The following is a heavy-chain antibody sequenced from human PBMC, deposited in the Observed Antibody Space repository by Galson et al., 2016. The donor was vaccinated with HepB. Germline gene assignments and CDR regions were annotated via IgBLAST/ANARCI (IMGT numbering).Heavy chain of an antibody. CDR3: ARDLSGEKFWGTYKTSRYYFDN. V-gene: IGHV3-48*02. Sequence: SLRLSCAASGFTFSSSSMNWVRQAPGKGLEWISYISSGSNSKDYADSVKGRFTISRDNAKNSLYLQMNTLRDEDTAIYYCARDLSGEKFWGTYKTSRYYFDNWGQGTLVTVSS. CDR2: ISSGSNSK. CDR1: GFTFSSSS. J-gene: IGHJ4*02. D-gene: IGHD3-16*01.